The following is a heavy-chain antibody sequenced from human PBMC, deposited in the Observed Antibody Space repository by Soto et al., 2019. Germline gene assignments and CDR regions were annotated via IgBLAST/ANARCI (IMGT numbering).Heavy chain of an antibody. CDR1: GFTFSGSA. Sequence: VGSLRLSCAASGFTFSGSAMHWVRQASGKGLEWVGRIRSKANSYATAYAASVKGRFTISRDDSKNTAYLQMNSLKTEDTAVYYCTRPLHYDFWSGSPAPFDIWGQGTMVTVSS. CDR3: TRPLHYDFWSGSPAPFDI. D-gene: IGHD3-3*01. J-gene: IGHJ3*02. V-gene: IGHV3-73*01. CDR2: IRSKANSYAT.